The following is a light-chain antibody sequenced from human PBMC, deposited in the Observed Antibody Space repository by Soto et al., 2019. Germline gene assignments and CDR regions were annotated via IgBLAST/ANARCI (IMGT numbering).Light chain of an antibody. CDR1: SSDLGGYNY. V-gene: IGLV2-14*01. J-gene: IGLJ1*01. CDR3: SSYTSSSTLV. CDR2: EVS. Sequence: ALAQPASVSGSPGQSITISCTGTSSDLGGYNYVSWYQQHPGKAPKLMIYEVSNRPSGVSNRFSGSKSGNTASLTISGLQAEEAADYYCSSYTSSSTLVFGTGTKVTAL.